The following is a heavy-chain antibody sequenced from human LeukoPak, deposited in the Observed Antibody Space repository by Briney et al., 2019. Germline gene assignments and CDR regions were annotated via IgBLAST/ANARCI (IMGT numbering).Heavy chain of an antibody. V-gene: IGHV3-23*01. J-gene: IGHJ4*02. CDR2: ISGSGGST. Sequence: GGSLRLSCAASGFTFSSYGMSWVRQAPGKGLEWVSAISGSGGSTYYADSVKGRFTISRDNSKSTLYLQMNSLRAEDTAVYYCAKAGGDSGSYYKPPIDYWGQGTLVTVSS. CDR3: AKAGGDSGSYYKPPIDY. CDR1: GFTFSSYG. D-gene: IGHD1-26*01.